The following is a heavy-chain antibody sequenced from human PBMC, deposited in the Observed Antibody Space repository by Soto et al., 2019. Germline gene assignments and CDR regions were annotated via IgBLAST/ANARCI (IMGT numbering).Heavy chain of an antibody. CDR2: INHSGST. V-gene: IGHV4-34*01. CDR3: ARELVVTPYYYSYGMDV. CDR1: GGSFSGYY. D-gene: IGHD2-21*02. J-gene: IGHJ6*02. Sequence: SETLSLTCAVYGGSFSGYYWSWIRQPPGKGLEWIGEINHSGSTNYNPSLKSRVTISVDTSKNQFSLKLSSVTAADTAVYYCARELVVTPYYYSYGMDVWGQGTTVTVSS.